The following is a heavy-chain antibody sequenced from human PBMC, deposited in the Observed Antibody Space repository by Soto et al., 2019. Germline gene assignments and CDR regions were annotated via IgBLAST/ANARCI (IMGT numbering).Heavy chain of an antibody. CDR3: AREYSSGWTRPVYDAFDI. J-gene: IGHJ3*02. V-gene: IGHV3-74*01. Sequence: EVQLVESGGGLVQPGGSLRLSCAASGFTFSSYWMHWVRQAPGKGLVWVSRINSDGSSTSYADSVKGRFTISRDNAKNTLYLKMNSLRAEDTAVYYCAREYSSGWTRPVYDAFDIWGQGTMVTVSS. CDR2: INSDGSST. CDR1: GFTFSSYW. D-gene: IGHD6-19*01.